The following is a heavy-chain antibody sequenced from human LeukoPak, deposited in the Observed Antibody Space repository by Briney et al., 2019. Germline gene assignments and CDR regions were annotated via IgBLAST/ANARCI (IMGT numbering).Heavy chain of an antibody. CDR3: AKGVVGGRRDYYSYFDS. CDR2: ISEHGSLS. CDR1: GFTFSRHD. Sequence: GGSLSLSCAASGFTFSRHDMNWVRQAPGKGLEWVSVISEHGSLSNYADSVKGRFTISRDNSRDTLFLQMDSLRVEDTAVYYCAKGVVGGRRDYYSYFDSWGQGTLVTVSS. J-gene: IGHJ4*02. V-gene: IGHV3-23*01. D-gene: IGHD3-22*01.